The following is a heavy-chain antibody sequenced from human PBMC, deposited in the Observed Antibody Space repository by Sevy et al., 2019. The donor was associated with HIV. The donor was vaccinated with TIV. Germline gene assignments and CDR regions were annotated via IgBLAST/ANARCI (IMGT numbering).Heavy chain of an antibody. CDR3: AKDGSIYCSSTSCLNWLDP. CDR2: ITTGGRRT. J-gene: IGHJ5*02. D-gene: IGHD2-2*01. V-gene: IGHV3-23*01. Sequence: GGSLRLSCAASGFTFSSYAMSWVRQAPGKGLECVSSITTGGRRTYYADSVKGRFTISRDNSKNTLYLQMNSLRAEDTVVYYCAKDGSIYCSSTSCLNWLDPWGQGTLVTVSS. CDR1: GFTFSSYA.